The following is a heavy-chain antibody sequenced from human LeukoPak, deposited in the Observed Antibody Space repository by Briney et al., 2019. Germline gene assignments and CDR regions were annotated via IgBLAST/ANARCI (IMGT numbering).Heavy chain of an antibody. CDR1: GYTFTSYG. CDR3: ARDCGIAVAETIDY. CDR2: ISAYNGNT. D-gene: IGHD6-19*01. V-gene: IGHV1-18*04. J-gene: IGHJ4*02. Sequence: ASVKVSCKASGYTFTSYGISWARQAPGQGLEWMGWISAYNGNTNYAQKLQGRVTMTTDTSTSTAYMELRSLRSDDTAVYYCARDCGIAVAETIDYWGQGTLVTVSS.